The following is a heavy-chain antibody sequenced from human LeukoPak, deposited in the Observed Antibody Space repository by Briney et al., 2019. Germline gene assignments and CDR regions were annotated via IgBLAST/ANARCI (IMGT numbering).Heavy chain of an antibody. CDR1: GFSFSSYA. Sequence: PGGSLRLSCAASGFSFSSYAMTWVRQAPGTGLEWVSSVSGDGGTTRVADSVEGRFTISRDNFKNTLYLQMNSLRTDDTAVYYCAKAFSYGSGSFYATFDCWGQGTLVTVSS. V-gene: IGHV3-23*01. J-gene: IGHJ4*02. CDR3: AKAFSYGSGSFYATFDC. D-gene: IGHD3-10*01. CDR2: VSGDGGTT.